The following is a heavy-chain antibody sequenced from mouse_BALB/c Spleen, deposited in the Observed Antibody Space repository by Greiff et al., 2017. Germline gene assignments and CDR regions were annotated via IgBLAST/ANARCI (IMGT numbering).Heavy chain of an antibody. J-gene: IGHJ2*01. Sequence: QVQLKESGPGLVAPSQSLSITCTVSGFSLTSYGVHWVRQPPGKGLEWLGVIWAGGSTNYNSALMSRLSISKDNSKSQVFLKMNSLQTDDTAMYYCAREGDGNYYFDYWGQGTTLTVSS. V-gene: IGHV2-9*02. D-gene: IGHD2-1*01. CDR3: AREGDGNYYFDY. CDR1: GFSLTSYG. CDR2: IWAGGST.